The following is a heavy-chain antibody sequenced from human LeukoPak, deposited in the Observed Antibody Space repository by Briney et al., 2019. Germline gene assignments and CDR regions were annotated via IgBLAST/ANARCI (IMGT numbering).Heavy chain of an antibody. CDR1: GFTFDDYR. Sequence: GGSLRLSCAASGFTFDDYRMSWVRQAPGKGLEWVSGINWNDGSTGYADSVKGRFTISRDNAKNSLYLQMNSLRAEDTALYYCARITYYYDSSGYYYVTGGAFDIWGQGTMVTVSS. D-gene: IGHD3-22*01. V-gene: IGHV3-20*04. CDR2: INWNDGST. CDR3: ARITYYYDSSGYYYVTGGAFDI. J-gene: IGHJ3*02.